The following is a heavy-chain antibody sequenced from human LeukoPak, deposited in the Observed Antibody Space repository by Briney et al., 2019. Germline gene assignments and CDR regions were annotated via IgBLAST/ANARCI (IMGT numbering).Heavy chain of an antibody. V-gene: IGHV3-73*01. CDR1: GFTFSDSA. CDR3: TSANYYDSSGYQGLDY. Sequence: PGGSLRLSCAASGFTFSDSAVHWVRQASGKGLEWVGRIRSEANSYATAYAASVAGRFTISRDDSKNTAYLQMNSLKTEDTAVYYCTSANYYDSSGYQGLDYWGQGTLVTVSS. CDR2: IRSEANSYAT. J-gene: IGHJ4*02. D-gene: IGHD3-22*01.